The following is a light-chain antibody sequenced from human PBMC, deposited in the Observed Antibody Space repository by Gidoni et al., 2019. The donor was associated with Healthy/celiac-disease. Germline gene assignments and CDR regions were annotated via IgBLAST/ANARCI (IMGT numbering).Light chain of an antibody. CDR3: MTCHSTAVV. Sequence: QAVLTQPSSLSASPGAAASLPCTLRSGINVGTYRIYCYQQKPGSPPQYLRRYKSDAEKPQRSGVPSLFSGSKAASATAVIFLISRLQSEAEAYYYSMTCHSTAVVFGGGTKLTVL. CDR2: YKSDAEK. J-gene: IGLJ2*01. CDR1: SGINVGTYR. V-gene: IGLV5-45*02.